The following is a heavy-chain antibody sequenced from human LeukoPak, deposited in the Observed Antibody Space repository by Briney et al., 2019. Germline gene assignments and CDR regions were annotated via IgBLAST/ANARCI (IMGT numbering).Heavy chain of an antibody. CDR2: IYYSGST. CDR3: ARRTILTGSDY. V-gene: IGHV4-39*01. J-gene: IGHJ4*02. Sequence: SETLSLTCTVSGGSIRSGGYYWGWIRQPPGKGLEWIATIYYSGSTYSNPSLKSRVSISVDTSKNQFSLKLSSVTAADTAVYYCARRTILTGSDYWGQGTLVTVSS. CDR1: GGSIRSGGYY. D-gene: IGHD3-9*01.